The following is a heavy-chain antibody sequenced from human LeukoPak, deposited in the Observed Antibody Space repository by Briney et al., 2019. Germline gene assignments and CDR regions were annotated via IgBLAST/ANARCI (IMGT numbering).Heavy chain of an antibody. CDR1: GASISSGGYS. CDR3: ARALLWFGDPRAFDI. J-gene: IGHJ3*02. D-gene: IGHD3-10*01. Sequence: PSETLSLTCAVSGASISSGGYSWSWIRQPPGKGLEWIGYIYHSGSTYYNPSLKSRVTISVDRSKNQFSLKLSSVTAADTAVYYCARALLWFGDPRAFDIWGQGTMVTVSS. V-gene: IGHV4-30-2*01. CDR2: IYHSGST.